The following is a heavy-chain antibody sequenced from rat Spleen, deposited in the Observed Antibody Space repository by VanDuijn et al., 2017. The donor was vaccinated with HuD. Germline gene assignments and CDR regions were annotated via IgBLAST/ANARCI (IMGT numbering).Heavy chain of an antibody. CDR2: ISSGGGGT. J-gene: IGHJ3*01. CDR3: ARQGYYSGEDWFAY. CDR1: GFTFNNYW. D-gene: IGHD1-1*01. V-gene: IGHV5-31*01. Sequence: EVQLVESGGGLVQPGRSLKLSCVASGFTFNNYWVTWVRQAPKKGLEWVASISSGGGGTYYPDSVKGRFTISRDNAKSTLYLQMDSLRSEDTASYYCARQGYYSGEDWFAYWGQGTLVTVSS.